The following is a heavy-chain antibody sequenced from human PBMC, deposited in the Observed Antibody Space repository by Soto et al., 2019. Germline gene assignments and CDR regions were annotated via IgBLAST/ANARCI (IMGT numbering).Heavy chain of an antibody. Sequence: ASVKVSCKASGYTFTSYAMHWVRQAPGQRLEWMGWINAGNGNTKYSQKFQGRVTITRDTSASTAYMELSSLRSEDTAVYYCAREDNWNYGIDYWGQGTLVTVSS. CDR1: GYTFTSYA. CDR3: AREDNWNYGIDY. J-gene: IGHJ4*02. V-gene: IGHV1-3*01. CDR2: INAGNGNT. D-gene: IGHD1-7*01.